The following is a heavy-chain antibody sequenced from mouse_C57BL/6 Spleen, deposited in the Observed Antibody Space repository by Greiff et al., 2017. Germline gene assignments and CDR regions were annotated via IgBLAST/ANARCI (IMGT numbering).Heavy chain of an antibody. V-gene: IGHV1-74*01. D-gene: IGHD2-4*01. CDR1: GYTFTSYW. J-gene: IGHJ4*01. Sequence: QVHVKQSGAELVKPGASVKVSCKASGYTFTSYWMHWVKQRPGQGLEWIGRINPSDSDTNYNQKFKGKATLTVDKSSSTAYKQLSSMTSEDSAVYYCAMEGLHYAMDHWGQGTSVTVSS. CDR2: INPSDSDT. CDR3: AMEGLHYAMDH.